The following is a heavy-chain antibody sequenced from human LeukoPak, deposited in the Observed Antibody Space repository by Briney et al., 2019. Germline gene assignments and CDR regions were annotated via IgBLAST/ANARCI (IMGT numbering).Heavy chain of an antibody. CDR1: GYTFTGYY. D-gene: IGHD2-2*01. J-gene: IGHJ5*02. CDR3: ARESDIVVVPAAIEVPRALDP. Sequence: ASVKVSCKASGYTFTGYYMHWVRQAPGQGLEWMGWISPNSGGTNYAQKFQGRVTMTRDTSISTAYMELSRLRSDDTAVYYCARESDIVVVPAAIEVPRALDPWGQGTLVTVSS. CDR2: ISPNSGGT. V-gene: IGHV1-2*02.